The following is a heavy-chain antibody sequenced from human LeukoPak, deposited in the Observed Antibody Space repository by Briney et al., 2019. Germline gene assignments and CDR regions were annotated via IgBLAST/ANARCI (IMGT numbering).Heavy chain of an antibody. CDR2: IYTSGST. J-gene: IGHJ3*02. V-gene: IGHV4-4*07. D-gene: IGHD3-3*01. CDR1: GGSIRSYY. CDR3: ARDPGFLEWLLGAFDI. Sequence: SETLSLTCTVSGGSIRSYYWSWIRQPAGQGLEWIGRIYTSGSTNYNPSLKSRVTMSVDTSKNQFSLKLSSVTAADTAVYYCARDPGFLEWLLGAFDIWGQGTMVTVSS.